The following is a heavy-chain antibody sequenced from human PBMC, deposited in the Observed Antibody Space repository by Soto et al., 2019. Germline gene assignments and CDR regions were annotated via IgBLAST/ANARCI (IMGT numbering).Heavy chain of an antibody. V-gene: IGHV4-34*01. CDR2: INHSGST. Sequence: SETLSLTCAVYGGSFSVYYWSWIRQPPGKGLEWIGEINHSGSTNYNPSLKSRVNISVDTSKNQFSLKLSSVNAADTAVYYCARGNWNDVDLKYYFDYWAQGTLVTISS. CDR3: ARGNWNDVDLKYYFDY. CDR1: GGSFSVYY. J-gene: IGHJ4*02. D-gene: IGHD1-1*01.